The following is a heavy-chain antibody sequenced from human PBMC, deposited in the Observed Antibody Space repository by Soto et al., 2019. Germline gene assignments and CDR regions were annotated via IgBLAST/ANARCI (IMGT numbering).Heavy chain of an antibody. J-gene: IGHJ4*02. Sequence: QITLKESGPPLVKPTQTLTLTCTFSGFSFSTSGVGVGWIRQPPGKALEWLALIYWNDDERYSPSLKTRLTITKDTSKNQVVLTMTNMDPVDTATYYCAHTQSSTGKYYFDYWGQGTLVTVSS. V-gene: IGHV2-5*01. CDR3: AHTQSSTGKYYFDY. D-gene: IGHD1-1*01. CDR1: GFSFSTSGVG. CDR2: IYWNDDE.